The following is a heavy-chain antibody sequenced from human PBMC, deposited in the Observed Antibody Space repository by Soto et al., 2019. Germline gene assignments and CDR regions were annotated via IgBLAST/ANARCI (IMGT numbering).Heavy chain of an antibody. D-gene: IGHD3-3*02. CDR2: INTVATII. Sequence: GGSLRLSCAVSGIPFNNYWMHWIRQAPGKGLVWVSHINTVATIINYGDSVKGRFTISRDNAENTLYLQMNSLGVEDTANYYCETDDGRGIRYWGQGTLVPVSS. CDR1: GIPFNNYW. V-gene: IGHV3-74*01. J-gene: IGHJ4*02. CDR3: ETDDGRGIRY.